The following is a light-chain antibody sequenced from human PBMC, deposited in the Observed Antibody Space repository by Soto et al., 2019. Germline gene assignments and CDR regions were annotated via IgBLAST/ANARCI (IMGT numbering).Light chain of an antibody. CDR3: CSYAGSSQYV. CDR1: TSDVGGFNS. Sequence: QSVLTQPRSVSGSPGQSVTISCTATTSDVGGFNSVSWYQQHPGKAPQLIIYDVSTRPSGVPARFSGSKSGRTASLTISGLQAEVEADYHCCSYAGSSQYVFGTGTKVTVL. V-gene: IGLV2-11*01. J-gene: IGLJ1*01. CDR2: DVS.